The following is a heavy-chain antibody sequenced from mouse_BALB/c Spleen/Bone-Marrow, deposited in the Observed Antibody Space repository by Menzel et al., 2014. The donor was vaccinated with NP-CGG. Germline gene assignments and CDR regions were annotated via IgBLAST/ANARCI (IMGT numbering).Heavy chain of an antibody. V-gene: IGHV14-3*02. CDR3: ARYYYGSSYFDY. Sequence: EVQLQQSGAELVKPGASVKLSCTASGFNIKDTYMHWVKQRPEQGLEWIGRIDPANGNAKYDPKFQGKATITADTSSNTAYLQLSSLTCEDTAVYYCARYYYGSSYFDYWGQGTTLTVSS. D-gene: IGHD1-1*01. J-gene: IGHJ2*01. CDR2: IDPANGNA. CDR1: GFNIKDTY.